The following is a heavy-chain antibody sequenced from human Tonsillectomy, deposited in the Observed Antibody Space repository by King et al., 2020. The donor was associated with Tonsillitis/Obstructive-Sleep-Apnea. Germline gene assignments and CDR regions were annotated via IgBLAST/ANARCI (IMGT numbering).Heavy chain of an antibody. CDR1: GFTFSSYE. CDR2: ISSSGSTI. Sequence: VQLVESGGGLVQPGGSLRLSCAASGFTFSSYEMNWVRQAPGKGLEWVSYISSSGSTIYYADSVKGRFTISRDNAKNSLYLQMNSLRAEDTAVYYCARDLTGRGTYSDIVTGRDYWGQGTLVTVSS. J-gene: IGHJ4*02. CDR3: ARDLTGRGTYSDIVTGRDY. D-gene: IGHD3-9*01. V-gene: IGHV3-48*03.